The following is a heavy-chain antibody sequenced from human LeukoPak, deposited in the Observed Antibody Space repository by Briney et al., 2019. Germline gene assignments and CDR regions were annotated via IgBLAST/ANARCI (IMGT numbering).Heavy chain of an antibody. J-gene: IGHJ4*02. CDR2: IYYSGST. CDR3: GSRRTAMFGVIKGPIDY. Sequence: SQTLSLTCTVSGGSISSGDYYWSWIRQPPGKGLGWIGYIYYSGSTYYNPSLKSRVSISFDTSKNQFSLKLTSVTAADTAVYYCGSRRTAMFGVIKGPIDYWGQGTLVTVSS. CDR1: GGSISSGDYY. V-gene: IGHV4-30-4*01. D-gene: IGHD3-3*01.